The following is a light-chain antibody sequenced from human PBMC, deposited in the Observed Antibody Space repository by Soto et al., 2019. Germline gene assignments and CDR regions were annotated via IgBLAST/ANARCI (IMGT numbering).Light chain of an antibody. CDR2: GAS. J-gene: IGKJ4*01. V-gene: IGKV3-15*01. CDR1: QSIRTN. CDR3: QQYFNWPLTLT. Sequence: EIVLTQSPATLSVSAGGAVTLSCRASQSIRTNVAWYQQIPGQAPRLLVYGASTRATGVPARFSGSGSGIDLTLTISSLQSEDSAFYYCQQYFNWPLTLTFGPGTKVQIK.